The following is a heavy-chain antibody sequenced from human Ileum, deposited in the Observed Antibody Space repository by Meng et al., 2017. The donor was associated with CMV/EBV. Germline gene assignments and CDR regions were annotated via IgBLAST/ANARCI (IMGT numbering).Heavy chain of an antibody. CDR3: AKVSYSDSFFDY. D-gene: IGHD1-26*01. Sequence: GVASGFSFSSHDMTWVRQAPGKGLECVSVVYSGGSSLYHTDSVRGRFAISRDNAKNTLYLQMNSLRAEDSAVYYCAKVSYSDSFFDYWGRGTLVTVSS. CDR2: VYSGGSSL. J-gene: IGHJ4*02. V-gene: IGHV3-23*03. CDR1: GFSFSSHD.